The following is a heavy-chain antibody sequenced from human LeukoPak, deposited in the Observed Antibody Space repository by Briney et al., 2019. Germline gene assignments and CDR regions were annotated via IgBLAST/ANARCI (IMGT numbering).Heavy chain of an antibody. Sequence: PSETLSLTCAVYGGSFSGYYWSWIRQPPGKGLEWIGEINHSGSTNYNPSLKSRVTIPVEKSKNQFSLKLSSVTAEDTAVYYCARGRDRVHYYCSFLDVWGKGTTVTVSS. CDR3: ARGRDRVHYYCSFLDV. J-gene: IGHJ6*03. V-gene: IGHV4-34*01. D-gene: IGHD2-21*01. CDR2: INHSGST. CDR1: GGSFSGYY.